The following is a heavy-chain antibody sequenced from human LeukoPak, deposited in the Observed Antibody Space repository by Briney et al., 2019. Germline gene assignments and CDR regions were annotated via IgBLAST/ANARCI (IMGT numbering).Heavy chain of an antibody. CDR2: IISSSYI. V-gene: IGHV3-21*01. Sequence: GGYLRLSCAASGFTFSSYRMNWVRQAPGKGLEWISSIISSSYIYYADSVKGRFTISRDNAKNSLYLQMNSLRAEDTAVYYCARDLSGYYDSSEIDYWGQGTLVTVSS. D-gene: IGHD3-22*01. CDR3: ARDLSGYYDSSEIDY. J-gene: IGHJ4*02. CDR1: GFTFSSYR.